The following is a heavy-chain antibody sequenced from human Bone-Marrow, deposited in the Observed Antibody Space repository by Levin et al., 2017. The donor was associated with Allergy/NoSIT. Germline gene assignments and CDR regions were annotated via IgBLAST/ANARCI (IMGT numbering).Heavy chain of an antibody. CDR2: ISSSGSTI. Sequence: GESLKISCAASGFTFSSYEMNWVRQAPGKGLEWVSYISSSGSTIYYADSVKGRFTISRDNAKNSLYLQMNSLRAEDTAVYYCARDGRYCSGGSCYLVYFDYWGQGTLVTVSS. CDR1: GFTFSSYE. D-gene: IGHD2-15*01. J-gene: IGHJ4*02. CDR3: ARDGRYCSGGSCYLVYFDY. V-gene: IGHV3-48*03.